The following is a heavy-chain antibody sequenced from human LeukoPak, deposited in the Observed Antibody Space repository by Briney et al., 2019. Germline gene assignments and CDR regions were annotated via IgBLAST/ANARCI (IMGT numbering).Heavy chain of an antibody. D-gene: IGHD5-18*01. CDR1: GYTFTNYD. Sequence: GASVKVSCKASGYTFTNYDINWVRQATGQGPEWIGWINPNSGGTNYAQKFQGRVTMTRDTSTSTVYMELSSLRSEDTAVYYCARDRATAMVPNYYYYYYMDVWGKGTTVTISS. J-gene: IGHJ6*03. V-gene: IGHV1-8*01. CDR2: INPNSGGT. CDR3: ARDRATAMVPNYYYYYYMDV.